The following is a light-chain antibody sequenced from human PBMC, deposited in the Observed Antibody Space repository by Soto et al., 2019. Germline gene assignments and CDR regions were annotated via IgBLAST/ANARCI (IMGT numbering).Light chain of an antibody. CDR2: GAS. CDR1: QSVSSSY. J-gene: IGKJ1*01. CDR3: QQYGRT. V-gene: IGKV3-20*01. Sequence: EIVLTQSPGTLSLSPGERATLSCRASQSVSSSYLAWYQQKPGQAPRLLIYGASIRATGIPDRFSGSGSGTDFTLTISRLEPEDFAVYYCQQYGRTFGQGTKVDIK.